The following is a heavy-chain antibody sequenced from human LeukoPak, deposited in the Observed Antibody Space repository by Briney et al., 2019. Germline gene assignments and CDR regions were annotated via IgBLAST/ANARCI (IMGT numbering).Heavy chain of an antibody. D-gene: IGHD5-12*01. J-gene: IGHJ4*02. V-gene: IGHV4-39*01. CDR2: IYYSGRT. CDR3: ARHARGGNDIPYYFDY. CDR1: GGSITSSSYF. Sequence: SETLSLTCTVSGGSITSSSYFWGWIHQPPGKGLEWIGSIYYSGRTYYNPSLKSRVTISVDTSNNQFSLKLSSVTAADTAVHYCARHARGGNDIPYYFDYWGQGTLVSVSS.